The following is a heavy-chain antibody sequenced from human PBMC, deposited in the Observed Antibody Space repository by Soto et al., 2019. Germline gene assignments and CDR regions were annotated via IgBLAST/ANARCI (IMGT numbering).Heavy chain of an antibody. D-gene: IGHD2-21*02. Sequence: SETLSLTCAVYGGSFSDYYWSWIHQPPGKGLEWIGEINQSGSTNYNPSLKSRVTLSVDTSKSQFSVNLSSVTAADTAVYYCARAVVTTHYYYGMDVWGQGTTVTVSS. J-gene: IGHJ6*02. CDR1: GGSFSDYY. CDR3: ARAVVTTHYYYGMDV. V-gene: IGHV4-34*01. CDR2: INQSGST.